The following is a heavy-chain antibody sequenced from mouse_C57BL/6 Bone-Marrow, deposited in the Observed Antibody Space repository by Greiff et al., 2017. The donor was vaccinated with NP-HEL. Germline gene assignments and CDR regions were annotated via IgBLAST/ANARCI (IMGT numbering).Heavy chain of an antibody. D-gene: IGHD1-1*01. CDR1: GYTFTSYR. CDR2: INPSNGGT. Sequence: VQLQQPGTELVKPGASVKLSCKASGYTFTSYRMHWVKQRPGQGLEWIGNINPSNGGTNYNEKFKSKATLTVDKSSSTAYMQLSSLTSEDSAVYYCARWGLDYYGSSPAFDVWGTGTTVTVSS. V-gene: IGHV1-53*01. J-gene: IGHJ1*03. CDR3: ARWGLDYYGSSPAFDV.